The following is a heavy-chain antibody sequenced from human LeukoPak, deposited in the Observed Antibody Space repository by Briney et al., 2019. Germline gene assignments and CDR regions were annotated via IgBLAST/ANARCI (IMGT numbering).Heavy chain of an antibody. D-gene: IGHD3-3*01. CDR2: ISYDGSNK. CDR1: GFTFSSYA. Sequence: GGSLRLSCAASGFTFSSYAMHWVRQAPGKGLEWVAVISYDGSNKYYADSVKGRFTISRDNSKNTLYPQMNSLRAEDTAVYYCAGNPYDFWSGYYYYGMDVWGQGTTVTVSS. J-gene: IGHJ6*02. V-gene: IGHV3-30-3*01. CDR3: AGNPYDFWSGYYYYGMDV.